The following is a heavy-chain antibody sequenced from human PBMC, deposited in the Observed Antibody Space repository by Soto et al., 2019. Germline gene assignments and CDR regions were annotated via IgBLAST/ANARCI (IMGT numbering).Heavy chain of an antibody. CDR2: ISYDGSNK. D-gene: IGHD3-22*01. V-gene: IGHV3-30*18. Sequence: QVQLVESGGGVVQPGRSLRLSCAASGFTFSSYGMHWVRQAPGTGLEWVAVISYDGSNKYYADSVKGRFTISRDNSKNTLYLQMNSLRAEDTAVYYCAKEPHYYDSSGFYFDYWGQGTLVTVSS. J-gene: IGHJ4*02. CDR3: AKEPHYYDSSGFYFDY. CDR1: GFTFSSYG.